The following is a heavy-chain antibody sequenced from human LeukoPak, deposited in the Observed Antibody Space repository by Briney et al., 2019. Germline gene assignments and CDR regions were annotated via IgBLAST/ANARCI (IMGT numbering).Heavy chain of an antibody. D-gene: IGHD3-22*01. J-gene: IGHJ3*02. CDR1: GGSISSYY. V-gene: IGHV4-59*01. CDR2: IYYSGST. CDR3: ARGITMIVVPGAFDI. Sequence: SETLSLTCTVSGGSISSYYWSWIRQPPGKGLEWIGYIYYSGSTNYNPSLKSRVTISVDTSKNQFSLKLSSVTAADTAVYYCARGITMIVVPGAFDIWGQGTMVTVSS.